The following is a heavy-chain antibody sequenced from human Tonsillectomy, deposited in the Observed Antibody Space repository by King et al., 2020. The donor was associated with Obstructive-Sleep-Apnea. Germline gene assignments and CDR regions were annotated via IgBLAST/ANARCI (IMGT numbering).Heavy chain of an antibody. Sequence: VQLVDSGGGLVQPGWSLRLSFAASGFTFSSYAMSWVRHSPWKLLDWVSAISGSGGSTYYADSVKGRFTISRDNSKNTLYLQMNSLRAEDTAVYYCELGAVRETKDYWGQGTLVTVSS. CDR2: ISGSGGST. J-gene: IGHJ4*02. V-gene: IGHV3-23*04. CDR3: ELGAVRETKDY. D-gene: IGHD3-10*01. CDR1: GFTFSSYA.